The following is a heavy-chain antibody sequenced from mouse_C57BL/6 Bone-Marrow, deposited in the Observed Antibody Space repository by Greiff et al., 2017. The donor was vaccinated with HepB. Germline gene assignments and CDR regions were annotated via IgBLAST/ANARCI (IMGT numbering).Heavy chain of an antibody. CDR1: GFSLTSYA. D-gene: IGHD3-1*01. V-gene: IGHV2-9-1*01. J-gene: IGHJ4*01. CDR2: IWTGGGT. Sequence: VKLVESGPGLVAPSQSLSITCTVSGFSLTSYAISWVRQPPGKGLEWLGVIWTGGGTNYNSALKSRLSISKDNSKSQVFLKMNSLQTDDTARYYCARIRVGSYYYAMDYWGQGTSVTVSS. CDR3: ARIRVGSYYYAMDY.